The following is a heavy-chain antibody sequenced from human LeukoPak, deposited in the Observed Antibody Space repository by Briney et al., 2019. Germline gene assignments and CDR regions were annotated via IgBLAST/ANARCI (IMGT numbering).Heavy chain of an antibody. Sequence: GESLKISCKGSGYYFTNYWIGWVRQMPGQGLEWMGVIYAAGSDARYSPSFQGHVTISVDKSVSTAYLQWSSLKASDTAMYYCARQPISGTDVIYWGQGTLVTVSS. CDR1: GYYFTNYW. V-gene: IGHV5-51*01. J-gene: IGHJ4*02. CDR3: ARQPISGTDVIY. D-gene: IGHD1-26*01. CDR2: IYAAGSDA.